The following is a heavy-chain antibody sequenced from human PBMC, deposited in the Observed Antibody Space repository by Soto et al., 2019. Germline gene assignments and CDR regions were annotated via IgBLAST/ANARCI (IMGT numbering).Heavy chain of an antibody. CDR1: GYNFDVYA. CDR2: ISWNSGDT. D-gene: IGHD6-25*01. Sequence: SLRLSCAASGYNFDVYAMHWVRQAPGEGMEWVSGISWNSGDTEYVDSVKGRFTISRDNGKISLYLQMNSLRPEDTAFYYCAKDRIAARGFGFDYWGQGTLVTVSS. V-gene: IGHV3-9*01. CDR3: AKDRIAARGFGFDY. J-gene: IGHJ4*02.